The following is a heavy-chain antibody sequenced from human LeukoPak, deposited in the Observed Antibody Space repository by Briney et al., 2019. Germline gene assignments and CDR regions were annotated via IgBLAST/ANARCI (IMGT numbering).Heavy chain of an antibody. CDR2: IYTSGST. CDR1: GGSLSSYY. V-gene: IGHV4-4*07. CDR3: ARDFYDFWSGYYFFDY. D-gene: IGHD3-3*01. J-gene: IGHJ4*02. Sequence: SETLSLTCTVSGGSLSSYYWSWIRQPAGKGLEWIGRIYTSGSTNYNPSLKSRVTMSVDTSKNQFSLKLSSVTAADTAVYYCARDFYDFWSGYYFFDYWGQGTLVTVSS.